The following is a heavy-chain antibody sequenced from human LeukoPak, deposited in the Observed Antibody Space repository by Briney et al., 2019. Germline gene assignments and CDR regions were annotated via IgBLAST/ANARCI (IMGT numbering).Heavy chain of an antibody. V-gene: IGHV7-4-1*02. CDR3: AREGHDYGDVENWFDP. Sequence: ASVKVSCKASGYTFTSYAMNWVRQAPGQGLEWMGWINTNTGNPTYAQGFTGRFVFSLDTSVSTAYLQISSLKAEDTAVYYCAREGHDYGDVENWFDPWGQGTLVTVSS. CDR2: INTNTGNP. J-gene: IGHJ5*02. CDR1: GYTFTSYA. D-gene: IGHD4-17*01.